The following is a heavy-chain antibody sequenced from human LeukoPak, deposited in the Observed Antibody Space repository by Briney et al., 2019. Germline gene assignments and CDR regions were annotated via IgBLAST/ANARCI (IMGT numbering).Heavy chain of an antibody. CDR2: ITGGGRST. CDR3: ARGVTRYCSSTSCYYFDY. J-gene: IGHJ4*02. CDR1: GFTFSSYA. V-gene: IGHV3-23*01. D-gene: IGHD2-2*01. Sequence: GGSLRLSCAASGFTFSSYAMNWVRQAPGKGLEWVSGITGGGRSTYYADSVKGRFTISRDNSKNTVYLQMNSLRAEGTAVYYCARGVTRYCSSTSCYYFDYWGQGTLVTVSS.